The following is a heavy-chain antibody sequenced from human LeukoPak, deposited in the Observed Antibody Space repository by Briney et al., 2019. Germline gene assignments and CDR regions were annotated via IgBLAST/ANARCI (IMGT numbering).Heavy chain of an antibody. CDR3: AKGEDYDILTGYRELDY. CDR1: GFTFSSYG. D-gene: IGHD3-9*01. Sequence: PGRSLRLSCAASGFTFSSYGMHWVRQAPGKGLEWVSSISGSGVSTNYADSVKGRFTISRDNSKNTVYLQMNSLRAEDTAVYYCAKGEDYDILTGYRELDYWGQGTLVTVSS. J-gene: IGHJ4*02. V-gene: IGHV3-23*01. CDR2: ISGSGVST.